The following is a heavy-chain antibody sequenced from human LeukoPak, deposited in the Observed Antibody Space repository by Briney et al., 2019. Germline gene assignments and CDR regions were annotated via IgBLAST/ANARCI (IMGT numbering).Heavy chain of an antibody. CDR2: ISASNGNT. CDR1: GYTFSSYG. J-gene: IGHJ4*02. V-gene: IGHV1-18*01. Sequence: GASVKVFCKASGYTFSSYGVTWVRQAPGQGLEWVGWISASNGNTNYAQTLQGRVTMTTDTSTSTAYMELRSLRSDDTAVYYCARYPLYYISNWHYYFDYWGQGTLLTVSS. D-gene: IGHD1-7*01. CDR3: ARYPLYYISNWHYYFDY.